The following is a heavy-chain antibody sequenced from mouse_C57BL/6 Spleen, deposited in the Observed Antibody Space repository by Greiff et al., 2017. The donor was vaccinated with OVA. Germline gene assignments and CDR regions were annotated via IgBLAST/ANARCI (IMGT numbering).Heavy chain of an antibody. V-gene: IGHV1-69*01. Sequence: QVQLQQPGAELVMPGASVKLSCKASGYTFTSYWMHWVKQRPGQGLEWIGEIDPSDSYTNYNQKFKGKSTLTVDKSSSTAYMQLSSLTSEDSAVYYCAMGVTTVVADYWGQGTTRTVSS. CDR2: IDPSDSYT. CDR1: GYTFTSYW. D-gene: IGHD1-1*01. CDR3: AMGVTTVVADY. J-gene: IGHJ2*01.